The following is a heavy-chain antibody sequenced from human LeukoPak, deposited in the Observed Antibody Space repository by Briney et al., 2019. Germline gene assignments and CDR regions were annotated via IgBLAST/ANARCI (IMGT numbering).Heavy chain of an antibody. V-gene: IGHV4-34*01. Sequence: SETLSLTCAVQRGSLSGYYWTWTRQPPGKGLEWIGEINHSGTSNYSPSLKSRVTISADTSKNQFSLNLTSVTAADTAVYYCSRSLVRLARPSYSWGQGTVVTVSS. J-gene: IGHJ5*02. D-gene: IGHD2-8*01. CDR2: INHSGTS. CDR1: RGSLSGYY. CDR3: SRSLVRLARPSYS.